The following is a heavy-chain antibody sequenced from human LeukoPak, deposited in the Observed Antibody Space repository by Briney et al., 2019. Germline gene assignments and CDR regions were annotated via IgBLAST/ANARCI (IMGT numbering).Heavy chain of an antibody. J-gene: IGHJ5*02. CDR3: ARVTVIVVVPAANFYNWFDP. CDR2: IYYSGST. Sequence: SETLSLTCTVSGGSISSGDYYWSGIRQPPGKGLGWIGYIYYSGSTYYNPSLKSRVTISVDTSKNQFSLKLSSVTAADTAVYYCARVTVIVVVPAANFYNWFDPWGQGTLVTVSS. D-gene: IGHD2-2*01. V-gene: IGHV4-30-4*08. CDR1: GGSISSGDYY.